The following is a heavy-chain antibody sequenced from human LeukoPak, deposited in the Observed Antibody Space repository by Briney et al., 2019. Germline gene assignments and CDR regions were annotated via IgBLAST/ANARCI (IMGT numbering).Heavy chain of an antibody. CDR3: AGGPLAGY. J-gene: IGHJ4*02. V-gene: IGHV4-39*07. D-gene: IGHD3-16*02. CDR2: INHSEKT. Sequence: PSETLSLTCSVSGDSVSSNNYYWGWIRQPPGKGLEWIGSINHSEKTFYNPSLKSRVTISVDTSKNQFSLKLTSVTAADTAVYYCAGGPLAGYWGQGTLVTVSS. CDR1: GDSVSSNNYY.